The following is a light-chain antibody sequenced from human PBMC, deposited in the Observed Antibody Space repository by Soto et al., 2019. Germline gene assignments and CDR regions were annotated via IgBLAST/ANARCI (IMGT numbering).Light chain of an antibody. J-gene: IGKJ2*01. CDR1: QSLLHSTGYNF. CDR2: MGS. Sequence: DIVMTQSPPSLPVTPGEPASISCRSSQSLLHSTGYNFLDWYLQKPGQSPQILIYMGSNRASGVPDRFIGSGSDTDFTLKISRVEAEDVGIYFCMQALQTRTFGQGTKLEIK. CDR3: MQALQTRT. V-gene: IGKV2-28*01.